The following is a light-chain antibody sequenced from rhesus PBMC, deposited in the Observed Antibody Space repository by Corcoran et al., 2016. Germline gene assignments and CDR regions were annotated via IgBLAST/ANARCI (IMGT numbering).Light chain of an antibody. Sequence: DIQMTQSPSSLSASVGDRVTITCRASQGISNWLAWYQQKPGKAPKLLIHRASNLETGVPSRSSGSGSGTDFTLPISRLEPEDLATYYCQQHDNSPLTFGGGTKVEIK. J-gene: IGKJ4*01. CDR2: RAS. CDR3: QQHDNSPLT. V-gene: IGKV1-69*01. CDR1: QGISNW.